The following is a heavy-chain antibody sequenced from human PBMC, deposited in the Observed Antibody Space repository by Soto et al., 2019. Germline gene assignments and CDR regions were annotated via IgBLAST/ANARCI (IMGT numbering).Heavy chain of an antibody. CDR2: ISSSSSYI. CDR3: ARDSSSSHYYYYGMDV. D-gene: IGHD6-6*01. J-gene: IGHJ6*02. V-gene: IGHV3-21*01. CDR1: GFTFSSYS. Sequence: PGGSLRLSCAASGFTFSSYSMNWVRQAPGKGLEWVSSISSSSSYIYYADSVKGRFTISRDNAKNSLYLQMNSLRAEDTAVYYCARDSSSSHYYYYGMDVWGQGTTATVSS.